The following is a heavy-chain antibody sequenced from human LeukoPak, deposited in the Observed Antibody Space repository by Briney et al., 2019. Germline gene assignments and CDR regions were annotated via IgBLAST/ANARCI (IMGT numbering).Heavy chain of an antibody. D-gene: IGHD6-19*01. CDR1: GFTFSSYA. CDR2: ISYDGSNK. Sequence: GGSLRLSCAASGFTFSSYAMTWVRQAPGKGLEWVAVISYDGSNKYYADSVKGRFTISRDNSKNTLYLQMNSLRVEDTAVYYCAKDLAVAGTGGNAFDMWGQGTMVTVSS. J-gene: IGHJ3*02. V-gene: IGHV3-30*18. CDR3: AKDLAVAGTGGNAFDM.